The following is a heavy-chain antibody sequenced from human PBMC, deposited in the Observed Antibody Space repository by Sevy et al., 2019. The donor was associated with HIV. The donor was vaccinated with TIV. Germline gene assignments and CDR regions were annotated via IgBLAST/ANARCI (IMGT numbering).Heavy chain of an antibody. Sequence: SETLSLTCTVSGGSISSYYWSWIRQPPGKGLEWIGYIYYSGSTNSNPSLKSRVTISVDTSKNQFSLKLSSVTAADTAVYYCARHGPYYYDSSGRSAFDIWGQGTMVTVSS. CDR2: IYYSGST. CDR1: GGSISSYY. J-gene: IGHJ3*02. D-gene: IGHD3-22*01. CDR3: ARHGPYYYDSSGRSAFDI. V-gene: IGHV4-59*08.